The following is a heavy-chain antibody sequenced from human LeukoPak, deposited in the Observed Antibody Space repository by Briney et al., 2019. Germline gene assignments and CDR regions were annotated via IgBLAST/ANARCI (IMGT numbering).Heavy chain of an antibody. V-gene: IGHV3-7*01. CDR3: ARDRWGYSYGGD. Sequence: GGSLRLSCAASGFAFSNYWMSWVRQAPGKGLEWVANIKEDGSEKYYVDSAKGRFTISRDNAKNSLYLQMNSLRAEDTAVYFCARDRWGYSYGGDWGQGTLVIVSS. J-gene: IGHJ4*02. CDR1: GFAFSNYW. CDR2: IKEDGSEK. D-gene: IGHD5-18*01.